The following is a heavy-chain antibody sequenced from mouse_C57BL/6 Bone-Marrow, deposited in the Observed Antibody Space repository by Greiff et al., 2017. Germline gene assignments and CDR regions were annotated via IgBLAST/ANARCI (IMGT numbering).Heavy chain of an antibody. Sequence: QVQLQQPGAELVMPGASVKLSCKASGYTFTSYWMHWVKQRPGQGLEWIGEIDPSDSYTNYNQKFKGKSPLTVDKSSSTAYMQLSSLTSEDSAVYYCARGLLLRGVWGTGTTVTVSS. CDR3: ARGLLLRGV. CDR2: IDPSDSYT. J-gene: IGHJ1*03. V-gene: IGHV1-69*01. D-gene: IGHD1-1*01. CDR1: GYTFTSYW.